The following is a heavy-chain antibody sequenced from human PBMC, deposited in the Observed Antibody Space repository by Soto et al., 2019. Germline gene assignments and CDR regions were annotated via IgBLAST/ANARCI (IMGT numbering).Heavy chain of an antibody. Sequence: SETLSLTCTVSGGSISSSSYYWGWIRQPPGKGLEWIGSIYYSGSTYYNPSLKSRVTISVDTSKNQFSLKLSSVTAEDTAVYYCAKATRGPLSSRSYDANYLDYWGQGALVTVSS. J-gene: IGHJ4*02. V-gene: IGHV4-39*07. D-gene: IGHD3-10*01. CDR1: GGSISSSSYY. CDR2: IYYSGST. CDR3: AKATRGPLSSRSYDANYLDY.